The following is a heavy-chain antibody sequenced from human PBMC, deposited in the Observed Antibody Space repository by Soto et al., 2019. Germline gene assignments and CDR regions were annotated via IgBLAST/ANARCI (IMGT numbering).Heavy chain of an antibody. CDR1: GFTFSSYW. J-gene: IGHJ1*01. D-gene: IGHD3-3*02. Sequence: EVQLVESGGGLGQPGGSLRLSCAASGFTFSSYWMSWVRQAPGKGLEWVANIKQDGSEKYYVESVKGRFTISRDNAKKSLYLQMNRLRAEDTAVYYCASGIRYFQHWGQGTMVTVS. V-gene: IGHV3-7*03. CDR3: ASGIRYFQH. CDR2: IKQDGSEK.